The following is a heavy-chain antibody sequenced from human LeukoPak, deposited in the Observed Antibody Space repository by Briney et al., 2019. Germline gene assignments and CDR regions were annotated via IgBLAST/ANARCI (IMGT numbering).Heavy chain of an antibody. J-gene: IGHJ3*02. CDR2: IDNSGDYT. D-gene: IGHD1-26*01. CDR1: GFIYNTYA. V-gene: IGHV3-21*01. Sequence: GGSLRLSCAVSGFIYNTYAMTWVRQAPGKGLEWVSSIDNSGDYTYYADSVKGRFTISRDNAKNSLYLQMNSLRAEDTAVYYCARDNSGSYYFDAFDIWGQGTMVTVSS. CDR3: ARDNSGSYYFDAFDI.